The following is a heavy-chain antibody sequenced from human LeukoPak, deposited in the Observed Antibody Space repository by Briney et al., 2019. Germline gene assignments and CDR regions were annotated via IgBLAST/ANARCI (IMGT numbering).Heavy chain of an antibody. V-gene: IGHV3-48*01. J-gene: IGHJ6*02. CDR2: ISSSSSTI. D-gene: IGHD5-18*01. CDR3: AKWDTARFYYYYYGMDV. CDR1: GFTFSSYS. Sequence: PGGSLRLSCAASGFTFSSYSMNWVRQAPGKGLEWVSYISSSSSTIYYADSVKGRFTISRDNSKNTLYLQMNSLRAEDTAVYYCAKWDTARFYYYYYGMDVWGQGTTVTVSS.